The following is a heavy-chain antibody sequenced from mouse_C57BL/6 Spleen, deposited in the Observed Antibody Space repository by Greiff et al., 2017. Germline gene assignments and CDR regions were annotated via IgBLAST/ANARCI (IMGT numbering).Heavy chain of an antibody. J-gene: IGHJ4*01. D-gene: IGHD1-1*01. Sequence: EVKLVESGGGLVQPGGSLSLSCAASGFTFTDYYMSWVRQPPGKALEWLGFIRNKANGYTTEYSASVKGRFTISRDNSQSILYLQMNALRAEDSATYYCARWGYGSSYDYAMDYWGQGTSVTVSS. V-gene: IGHV7-3*01. CDR3: ARWGYGSSYDYAMDY. CDR1: GFTFTDYY. CDR2: IRNKANGYTT.